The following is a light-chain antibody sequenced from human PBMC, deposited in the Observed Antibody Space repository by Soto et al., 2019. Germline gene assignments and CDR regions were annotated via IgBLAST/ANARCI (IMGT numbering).Light chain of an antibody. CDR3: QQNDNWPLT. CDR1: QSVSSN. V-gene: IGKV3-15*01. CDR2: NPS. J-gene: IGKJ4*01. Sequence: TLSVSPGERATLSCRASQSVSSNLAWYQQKPGQAPKLLIYNPSTRATGIPARFSGSGSGTEFTLTISSLQSEDFAIYYCQQNDNWPLTFGGGTKGDI.